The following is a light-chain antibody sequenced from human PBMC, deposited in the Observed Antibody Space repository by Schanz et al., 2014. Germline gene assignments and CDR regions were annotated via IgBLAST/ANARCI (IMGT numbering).Light chain of an antibody. J-gene: IGLJ3*02. CDR2: SAT. CDR1: TGAVTSSNY. V-gene: IGLV7-43*01. Sequence: QTVVTQEPSLTVSPGGTVTLTCASNTGAVTSSNYPNWFQQKPGQAPRALIYSATNKYSWTPARFSGSLLGGKAALTLSGVQPEDEAEYYCLLYSSGEGVFGGGTKLTVL. CDR3: LLYSSGEGV.